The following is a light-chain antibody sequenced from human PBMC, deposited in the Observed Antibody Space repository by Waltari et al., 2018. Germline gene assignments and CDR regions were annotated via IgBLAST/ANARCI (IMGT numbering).Light chain of an antibody. CDR1: QSVRTDY. V-gene: IGKV3-20*01. J-gene: IGKJ4*01. Sequence: RASQSVRTDYLAWYQHKPGQAPRLVIYGASTRAAGIPDRFSGSGSGTDFTLTISGLEPEDFAVYYCQQYGTSPPLTFGGGTKVEIK. CDR2: GAS. CDR3: QQYGTSPPLT.